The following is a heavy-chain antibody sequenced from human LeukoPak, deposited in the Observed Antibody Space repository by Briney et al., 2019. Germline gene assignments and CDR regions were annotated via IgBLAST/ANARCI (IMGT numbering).Heavy chain of an antibody. D-gene: IGHD3-22*01. J-gene: IGHJ4*02. V-gene: IGHV4-59*01. CDR2: IYYSGST. Sequence: SETLSLTCTVSGGSISSYYWSWIRQPPGKGLEWIGYIYYSGSTNYNPSLKSRVTISVDTSKNRFSLKLSSVTAADTAVYYCARVRYFGDYDSSGYYCYFDNWGQGTLVTVSS. CDR3: ARVRYFGDYDSSGYYCYFDN. CDR1: GGSISSYY.